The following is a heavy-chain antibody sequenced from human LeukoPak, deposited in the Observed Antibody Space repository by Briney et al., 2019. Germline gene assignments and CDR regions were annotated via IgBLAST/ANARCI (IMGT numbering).Heavy chain of an antibody. V-gene: IGHV3-48*01. D-gene: IGHD6-19*01. J-gene: IGHJ4*02. CDR2: ISSGRGTI. CDR1: GFNFRTYS. Sequence: PGGSLRLSCAASGFNFRTYSMNWVRQAPGKGLEWVSYISSGRGTIYYAHSLKGRFTISRDNAKNSLYLQMNSLRGEDTAVYYCARGGLEWLSYWGQGTLVTVSS. CDR3: ARGGLEWLSY.